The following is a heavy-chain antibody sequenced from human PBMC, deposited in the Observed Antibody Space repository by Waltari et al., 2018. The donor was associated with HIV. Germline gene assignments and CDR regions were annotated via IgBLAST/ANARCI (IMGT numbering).Heavy chain of an antibody. J-gene: IGHJ4*02. V-gene: IGHV3-7*01. D-gene: IGHD5-12*01. Sequence: EVQLVESVGGLVQPGGSLGLSCAASGFTFRSYWMSWVRQAPGKGLECVANIKQDGSEKSYVDSVKGRFTISRDNAKNSLYLQMNNLRAEDTAVYYCARLRGGYDFDYWGQGTLVTVSS. CDR3: ARLRGGYDFDY. CDR2: IKQDGSEK. CDR1: GFTFRSYW.